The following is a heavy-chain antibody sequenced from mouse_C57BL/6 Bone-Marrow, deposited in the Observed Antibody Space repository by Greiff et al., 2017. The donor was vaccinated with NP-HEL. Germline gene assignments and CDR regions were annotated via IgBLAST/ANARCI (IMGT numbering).Heavy chain of an antibody. J-gene: IGHJ2*01. CDR1: GFSLSTFGMG. Sequence: QVTLKVSGPGILQPSQTLSLTCSFSGFSLSTFGMGVGWIRQPSGKGLEWLAHIWWDDDKYYNPALKSRLTISKDTSKNQVFLKIANVDTADTATYYCALSYYYGSSQYYFDYWGQGTTLTVSS. CDR2: IWWDDDK. CDR3: ALSYYYGSSQYYFDY. V-gene: IGHV8-8*01. D-gene: IGHD1-1*01.